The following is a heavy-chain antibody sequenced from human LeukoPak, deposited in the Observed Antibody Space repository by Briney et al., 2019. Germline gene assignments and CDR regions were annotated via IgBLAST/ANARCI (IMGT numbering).Heavy chain of an antibody. Sequence: GASVKVSCKASGGTFISYAISWVRQAPGQGLEWMGGIIPIFGTANYAQKFQGRVTITADESTSTAYMELSSLRSEDTAIYYCAKYRPDSYGYRDYWGQGTLITVSS. CDR2: IIPIFGTA. CDR3: AKYRPDSYGYRDY. V-gene: IGHV1-69*13. D-gene: IGHD5-18*01. J-gene: IGHJ4*02. CDR1: GGTFISYA.